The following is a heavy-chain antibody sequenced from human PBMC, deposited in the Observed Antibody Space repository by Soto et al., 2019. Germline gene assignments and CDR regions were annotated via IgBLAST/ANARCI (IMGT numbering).Heavy chain of an antibody. D-gene: IGHD2-21*01. CDR3: ARDRRVIPDADMDY. Sequence: QVQLVESGGGVVQPGSSLRLSCEASGFTFSMYGMHWVRQAPGKGLEWVGVIYSDGSHQYYGDSVKGRFTISRDNSNKIVYLQMTGLRLDDSALYYCARDRRVIPDADMDYWGQGVVVTVSS. V-gene: IGHV3-30*03. CDR2: IYSDGSHQ. CDR1: GFTFSMYG. J-gene: IGHJ4*02.